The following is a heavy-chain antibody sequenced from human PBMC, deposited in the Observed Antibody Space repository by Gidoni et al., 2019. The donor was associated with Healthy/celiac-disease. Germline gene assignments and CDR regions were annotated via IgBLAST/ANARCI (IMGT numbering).Heavy chain of an antibody. Sequence: QVQLQESGPGLVKPSETLCLTCTVSGGSISSYYWSWIRQPPGKGLEWIGYIYYSGSTNYNPSLKSRVTISVDTSKNQFSLKLSSVTAADTAVYYCARAVTRDYYGMDVWGQGTTVTVSS. J-gene: IGHJ6*02. CDR3: ARAVTRDYYGMDV. D-gene: IGHD4-17*01. V-gene: IGHV4-59*01. CDR1: GGSISSYY. CDR2: IYYSGST.